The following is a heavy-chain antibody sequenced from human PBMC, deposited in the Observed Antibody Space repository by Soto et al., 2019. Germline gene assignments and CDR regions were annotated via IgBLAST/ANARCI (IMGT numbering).Heavy chain of an antibody. V-gene: IGHV3-53*01. Sequence: EVQLVESGGGLIQPGGSLRLSCAASGFIFSSNAMNWVRQAPGKGLEWVSLIYSSGSTSYADSVKGRFTISRDNSKNTLYLQMSSLRAEDTAVYYCATRPLLPGAPWGQGTMVTVSS. J-gene: IGHJ3*01. CDR1: GFIFSSNA. D-gene: IGHD3-22*01. CDR2: IYSSGST. CDR3: ATRPLLPGAP.